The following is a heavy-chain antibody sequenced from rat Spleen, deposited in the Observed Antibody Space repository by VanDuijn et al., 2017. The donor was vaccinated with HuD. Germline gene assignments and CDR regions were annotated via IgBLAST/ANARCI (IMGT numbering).Heavy chain of an antibody. J-gene: IGHJ1*01. V-gene: IGHV6-6*01. Sequence: EVQVLESGGGLVQPGNSLKLSCATSGFTFSTAWMYWYRQFPEKRLEWVARIKAKSNNYATDYTESVKGRFTISRDDSKTSIYLQMDSLRSEDTATYYCATEAGTSGYFDFWGPGTMVTVSS. CDR3: ATEAGTSGYFDF. CDR2: IKAKSNNYAT. CDR1: GFTFSTAW. D-gene: IGHD5-1*01.